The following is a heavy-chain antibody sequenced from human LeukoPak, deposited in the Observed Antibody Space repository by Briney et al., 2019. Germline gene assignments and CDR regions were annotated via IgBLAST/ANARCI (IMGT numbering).Heavy chain of an antibody. V-gene: IGHV3-7*01. CDR3: ARDLYDSSGYTRDVPFDY. D-gene: IGHD3-22*01. CDR2: IKQDGSEK. CDR1: GFTFSRYW. J-gene: IGHJ4*02. Sequence: GGSLRLSCAASGFTFSRYWMSWVRQAPGKGLEWEANIKQDGSEKYYVDSVKGRFTISRDNAKNSLYLQMNSLRAEDTAVYYCARDLYDSSGYTRDVPFDYWGQGTLVTVSS.